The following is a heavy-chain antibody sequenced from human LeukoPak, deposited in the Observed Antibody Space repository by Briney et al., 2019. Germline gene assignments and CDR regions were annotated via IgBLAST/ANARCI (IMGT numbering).Heavy chain of an antibody. CDR3: ARDGVPGGILVPAARYYYGMDV. J-gene: IGHJ6*02. V-gene: IGHV4-34*01. CDR2: IYHSGST. D-gene: IGHD2-2*01. Sequence: SETLSLTCAVYGGSFSDYYWSWIRQPPGKGLEWIGSIYHSGSTNYNPSLKSRVTISVDKSKNQFSLKLSSVTAADTAVYYCARDGVPGGILVPAARYYYGMDVWGQGTTVTVSS. CDR1: GGSFSDYY.